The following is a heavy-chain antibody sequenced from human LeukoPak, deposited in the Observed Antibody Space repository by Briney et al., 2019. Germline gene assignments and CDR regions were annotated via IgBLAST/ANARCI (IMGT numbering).Heavy chain of an antibody. J-gene: IGHJ6*02. V-gene: IGHV1-18*01. CDR3: ARHGPHSSSTEDLDV. CDR2: ISGYNGDT. CDR1: GYTFISYG. Sequence: GASVKVSCKASGYTFISYGVTWVRQAPGQGLEWMGWISGYNGDTNYAQNLQDRVTVTTDTSTSTAYMELRSLRPDDTAVYYCARHGPHSSSTEDLDVWGRGTTVTVSS. D-gene: IGHD2-2*01.